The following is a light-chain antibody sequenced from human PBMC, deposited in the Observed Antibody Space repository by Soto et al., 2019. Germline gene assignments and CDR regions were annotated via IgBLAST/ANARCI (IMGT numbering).Light chain of an antibody. Sequence: QFALTQPRSGSGSPGQSVTISCTGTSSDVGGYNYVSWYQQHPGKAPKLMIYDVSKWPSGVPDRFSGSKSGNTASLTISGLQAEDEADYYCCSYAGNSLWVFGGGTQLTVL. CDR3: CSYAGNSLWV. CDR1: SSDVGGYNY. J-gene: IGLJ3*02. V-gene: IGLV2-11*01. CDR2: DVS.